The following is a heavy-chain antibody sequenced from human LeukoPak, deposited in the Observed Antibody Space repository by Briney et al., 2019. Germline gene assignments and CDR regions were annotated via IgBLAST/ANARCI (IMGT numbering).Heavy chain of an antibody. CDR2: ISGSGGST. J-gene: IGHJ1*01. CDR1: GFIFSTYA. CDR3: ALLGAAGREYFQH. D-gene: IGHD6-13*01. Sequence: GGSLRLSCAASGFIFSTYAMNWVRQAPGKGLEWVSAISGSGGSTYYADSVKGRFTISRDNAKNTVYLQVNTLRAEDTAVYYCALLGAAGREYFQHWGQGTLVTVSS. V-gene: IGHV3-23*01.